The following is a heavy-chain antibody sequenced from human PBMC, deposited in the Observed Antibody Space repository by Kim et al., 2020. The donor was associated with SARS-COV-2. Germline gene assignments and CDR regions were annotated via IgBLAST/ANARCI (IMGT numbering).Heavy chain of an antibody. CDR1: RFSLSDHY. Sequence: GGSLRLSCVTSRFSLSDHYIDWVRQGPGKGLEWVGRSGNKASSHTTEYAASVKDRFTISRDDSKNSLYLQMNSPKTEDTAVYYCCRGYSGGPIYAFDIWGQGTGVTVSS. V-gene: IGHV3-72*01. CDR3: CRGYSGGPIYAFDI. J-gene: IGHJ3*02. D-gene: IGHD6-19*01. CDR2: SGNKASSHTT.